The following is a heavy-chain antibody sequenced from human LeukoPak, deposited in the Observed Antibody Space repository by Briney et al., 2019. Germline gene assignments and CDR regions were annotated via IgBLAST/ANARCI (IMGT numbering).Heavy chain of an antibody. V-gene: IGHV4-59*12. D-gene: IGHD3-10*01. CDR3: ARAYPRLRYYYGSGSTKYYFDY. CDR1: GGSISSYY. J-gene: IGHJ4*02. CDR2: IYYSGST. Sequence: SETLSLTCTVSGGSISSYYWSWIRQPPGKGLEWIGYIYYSGSTNYNPSLKSRVTISVDTSKNQFSLKLSSVTAADTAVYYCARAYPRLRYYYGSGSTKYYFDYWGQGTLVTVSS.